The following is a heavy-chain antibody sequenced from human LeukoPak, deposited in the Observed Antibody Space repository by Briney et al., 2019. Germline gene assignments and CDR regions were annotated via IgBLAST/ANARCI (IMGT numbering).Heavy chain of an antibody. CDR3: ARYSAGAPSQFDF. Sequence: SETLSLTCTVSGGSISSNRYYWAWIRQPPGKGLQWIRSIYYSGSTFYNPSLNSRLTISIDTSKNQFSLSLRSVTDADTAVYYCARYSAGAPSQFDFWGQGILVTVSS. CDR2: IYYSGST. V-gene: IGHV4-39*01. CDR1: GGSISSNRYY. J-gene: IGHJ4*02. D-gene: IGHD6-25*01.